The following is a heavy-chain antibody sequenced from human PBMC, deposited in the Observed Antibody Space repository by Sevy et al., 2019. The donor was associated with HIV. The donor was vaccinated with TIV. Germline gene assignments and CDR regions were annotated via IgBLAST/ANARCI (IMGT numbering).Heavy chain of an antibody. V-gene: IGHV1-2*02. CDR2: INPSSGGT. J-gene: IGHJ6*02. CDR1: GYTFTCYY. D-gene: IGHD3-22*01. Sequence: ASVKVSCKASGYTFTCYYIHWVRQAPGQGLEWMGWINPSSGGTNYAQKFQGRVTMTRDTSISTAYMELSRLRSDDTAVYYCARDLLDYYDSSGYSYYYYYGMDVWGQGTTVTVSS. CDR3: ARDLLDYYDSSGYSYYYYYGMDV.